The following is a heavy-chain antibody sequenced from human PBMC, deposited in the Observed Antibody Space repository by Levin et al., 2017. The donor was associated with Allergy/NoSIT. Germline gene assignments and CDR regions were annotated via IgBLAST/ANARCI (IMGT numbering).Heavy chain of an antibody. CDR3: ARGYAYSINYGMDV. D-gene: IGHD3-16*01. CDR1: GFTFSSYW. CDR2: INRDGSST. Sequence: GESLKISCVVSGFTFSSYWMHWVRQAPGKGLVWVSHINRDGSSTNYADSVKGRFTISRDNAKNTLYLQMNSLRAEDTAVYYCARGYAYSINYGMDVWGQGTTVTVSS. V-gene: IGHV3-74*01. J-gene: IGHJ6*02.